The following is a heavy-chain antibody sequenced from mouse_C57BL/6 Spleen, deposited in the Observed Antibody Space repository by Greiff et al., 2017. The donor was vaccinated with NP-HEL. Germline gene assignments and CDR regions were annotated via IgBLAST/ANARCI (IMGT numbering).Heavy chain of an antibody. D-gene: IGHD1-1*01. Sequence: VKLQESGAELARPGASVKLSCKASGYTFTSYGISWVKQRTGQGLEWIGEIYPRSGNTYYNEKFKGKATLTADKSSSTAYMELRSLTSEDSAVYFCAEDYYGSSGYWGQGTTLTVSS. V-gene: IGHV1-81*01. CDR2: IYPRSGNT. CDR3: AEDYYGSSGY. J-gene: IGHJ2*01. CDR1: GYTFTSYG.